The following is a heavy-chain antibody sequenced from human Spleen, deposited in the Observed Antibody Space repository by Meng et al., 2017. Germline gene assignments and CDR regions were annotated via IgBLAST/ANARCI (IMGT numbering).Heavy chain of an antibody. CDR2: INHSGST. CDR3: ARGPTTMAHDFDY. V-gene: IGHV4-34*01. CDR1: GGSFSGYY. Sequence: VHLQQGGSGLLKPSETLAPTGAVYGGSFSGYYWSWIRQPPGKGLEWIGEINHSGSTNYNPSLESRATISVDTSQNNLSLKLSSVTAADSAVYYCARGPTTMAHDFDYWGQGTLVTVSS. D-gene: IGHD4-11*01. J-gene: IGHJ4*02.